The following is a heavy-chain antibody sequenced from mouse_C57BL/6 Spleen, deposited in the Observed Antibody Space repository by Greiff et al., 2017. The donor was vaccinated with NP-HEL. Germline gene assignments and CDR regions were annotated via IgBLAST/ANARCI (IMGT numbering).Heavy chain of an antibody. CDR1: GYAFSSSW. CDR2: IYPGDGDT. Sequence: VQLQQSGPELVKPGASVKISCKASGYAFSSSWMNWVKQRPGKGLEWIGRIYPGDGDTNYNGKFKGKATLTADKSSSTAYMQLSSLTSEDSAVYFCARGRTTVVADYWGQGTTLTVSS. D-gene: IGHD1-1*01. J-gene: IGHJ2*01. V-gene: IGHV1-82*01. CDR3: ARGRTTVVADY.